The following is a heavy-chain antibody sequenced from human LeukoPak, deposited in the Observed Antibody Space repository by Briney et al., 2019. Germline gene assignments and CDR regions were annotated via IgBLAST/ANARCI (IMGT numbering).Heavy chain of an antibody. D-gene: IGHD3-22*01. CDR1: GFTFSSYA. CDR2: ISGSGGST. J-gene: IGHJ4*02. CDR3: AKDNPYDSSGYYYSANPYYFDY. V-gene: IGHV3-23*01. Sequence: GGSLRLSCAASGFTFSSYAMSWVRQAPGKGLEWVSAISGSGGSTYYADSVKGRFTISRDNSKNTLYLQMNSLRAEDTAVYYCAKDNPYDSSGYYYSANPYYFDYWGQGTLVTASS.